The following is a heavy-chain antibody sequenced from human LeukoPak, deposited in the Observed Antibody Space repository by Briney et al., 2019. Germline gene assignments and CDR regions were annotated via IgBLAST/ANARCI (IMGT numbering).Heavy chain of an antibody. CDR2: ISSSSSYI. CDR1: GFTFSSYS. D-gene: IGHD6-13*01. J-gene: IGHJ6*03. V-gene: IGHV3-21*01. Sequence: GGSLRLSCAASGFTFSSYSMMWVRQAPGKGLEWVSSISSSSSYIYYADSVKGRFTISRDNAKNSLYLQMNSLRAEDTAVYYCARVYGAAAKIYYYYYMDVWGKGTTVTVSS. CDR3: ARVYGAAAKIYYYYYMDV.